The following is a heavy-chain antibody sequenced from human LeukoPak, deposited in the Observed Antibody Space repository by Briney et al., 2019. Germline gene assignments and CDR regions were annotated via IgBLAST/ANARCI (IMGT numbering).Heavy chain of an antibody. V-gene: IGHV3-7*03. Sequence: GGSLRLSCAASGFTFSSYWMTWVRQAPGKGLVWVANIKEDGSRKNYVDPVKGRFTISRDNAKNSLYLQMNSLRAEDTAVYYCATPLDYYDSSGYHQGGDWGQGTLVTVSS. CDR2: IKEDGSRK. CDR1: GFTFSSYW. J-gene: IGHJ4*02. D-gene: IGHD3-22*01. CDR3: ATPLDYYDSSGYHQGGD.